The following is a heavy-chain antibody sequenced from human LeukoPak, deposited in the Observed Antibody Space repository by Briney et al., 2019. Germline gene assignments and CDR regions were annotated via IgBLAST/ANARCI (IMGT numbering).Heavy chain of an antibody. Sequence: GGSLRLSCAAPGFTFSSYSMNWVRQAPGKGLEWVSSITSSSTYIYYADSVKGRFTISRDNAKNSLYLQMNSLRAEDTAVYYCARDTAMVTAFDIWGQGTMVTVSS. CDR3: ARDTAMVTAFDI. CDR2: ITSSSTYI. CDR1: GFTFSSYS. D-gene: IGHD5-18*01. J-gene: IGHJ3*02. V-gene: IGHV3-21*01.